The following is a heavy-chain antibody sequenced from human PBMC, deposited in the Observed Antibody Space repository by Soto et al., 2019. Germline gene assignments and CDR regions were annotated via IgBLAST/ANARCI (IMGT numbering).Heavy chain of an antibody. Sequence: QVKLVQSGAEVKKPGSSVKVSCKASGGTFSSYAISWVRQAPGQGLEWMGGIIPIFGTANYAQKFQGRVTITADESTSTADMELSSLRSEDTAVYYCASIKVAVAGTFDYWGQGTLVTVSS. V-gene: IGHV1-69*01. J-gene: IGHJ4*02. CDR2: IIPIFGTA. CDR1: GGTFSSYA. CDR3: ASIKVAVAGTFDY. D-gene: IGHD6-19*01.